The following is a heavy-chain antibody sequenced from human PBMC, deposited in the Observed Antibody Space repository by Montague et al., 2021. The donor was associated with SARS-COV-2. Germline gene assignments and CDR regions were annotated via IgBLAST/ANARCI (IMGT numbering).Heavy chain of an antibody. J-gene: IGHJ4*02. CDR1: GFTFSSYS. V-gene: IGHV3-21*01. CDR2: ISSSSSYI. D-gene: IGHD1-26*01. CDR3: ASDRGELHAADY. Sequence: SLRLSCAASGFTFSSYSMNWVRQAPGKGLEWVSSISSSSSYIYYADSVKGRFTISRDNAKNSLYLQMNSLRAEDTAVYYCASDRGELHAADYWGQGTLVTDSS.